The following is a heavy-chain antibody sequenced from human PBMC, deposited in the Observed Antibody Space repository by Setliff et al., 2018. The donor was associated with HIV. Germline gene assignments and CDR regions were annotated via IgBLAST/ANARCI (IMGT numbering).Heavy chain of an antibody. Sequence: PSETLSLTCVICGVSISGHYWSRIRQPPGKGRAWMWAINHSESTNYNPSLKSRVTISVYTSKNQFSLKLSSVTAADTAVYYCARGCHPRVGAYYYGWGSPRGSYYYYYMDVWGKGTTVTVSS. CDR3: ARGCHPRVGAYYYGWGSPRGSYYYYYMDV. CDR2: INHSEST. D-gene: IGHD3-10*01. V-gene: IGHV4-34*01. J-gene: IGHJ6*03. CDR1: GVSISGHY.